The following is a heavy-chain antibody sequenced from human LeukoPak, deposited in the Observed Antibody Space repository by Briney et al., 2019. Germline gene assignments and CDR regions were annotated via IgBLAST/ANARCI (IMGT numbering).Heavy chain of an antibody. J-gene: IGHJ6*02. CDR1: GYTFTGYY. Sequence: ASVKVSCTASGYTFTGYYMHWVRQAPGQGLEWMGWINPNSGGTNYAQKFQGRVTMTRDTSISTAYMELSRLRSDDTAVYYCARERITMVREDGMDVWGQGTTVTVSS. CDR2: INPNSGGT. CDR3: ARERITMVREDGMDV. V-gene: IGHV1-2*02. D-gene: IGHD3-10*01.